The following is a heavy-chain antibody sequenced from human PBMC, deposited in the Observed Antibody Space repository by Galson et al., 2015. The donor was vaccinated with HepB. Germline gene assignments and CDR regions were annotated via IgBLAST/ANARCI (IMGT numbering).Heavy chain of an antibody. J-gene: IGHJ4*02. Sequence: TLSLTCTVSGGSISSGDYYWSWIRQPPGKGLEWIGYIYYSGSTYYNPSLKSRVTISVDTSKNQFSLKLSSVTAADTAVYYCARVRRGSRRYYFDYWGQGTLVTVSS. CDR2: IYYSGST. V-gene: IGHV4-30-4*01. CDR1: GGSISSGDYY. D-gene: IGHD3-10*01. CDR3: ARVRRGSRRYYFDY.